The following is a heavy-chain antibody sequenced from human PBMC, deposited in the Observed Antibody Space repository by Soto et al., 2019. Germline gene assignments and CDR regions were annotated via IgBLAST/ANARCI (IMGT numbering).Heavy chain of an antibody. CDR2: VYNSGST. CDR1: GGSISSYY. CDR3: ARHDAYSSSWYPFEY. V-gene: IGHV4-59*08. Sequence: QVQLQESGPGLVKPSETLSLTCTVSGGSISSYYWSWIRQPPGKGLEWIGYVYNSGSTNYNPSLKSRVPISVDRSKNQFALKLSSVTAADTAVYYCARHDAYSSSWYPFEYWGQGTLVTVSS. D-gene: IGHD6-13*01. J-gene: IGHJ4*02.